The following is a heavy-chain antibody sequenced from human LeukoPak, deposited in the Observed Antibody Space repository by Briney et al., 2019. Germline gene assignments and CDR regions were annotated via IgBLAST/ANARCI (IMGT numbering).Heavy chain of an antibody. CDR1: GFTFSTYA. CDR3: AKIRLGYCSSTSCIYYYGMDV. J-gene: IGHJ6*02. D-gene: IGHD2-2*01. V-gene: IGHV3-23*01. Sequence: PGGSLRLSCAASGFTFSTYAMSWVRQAPGKGLEWVSAISGSGGSTYYADSVKGRFTISRDNSKNTLYLQMNSLRAEDTAVYYCAKIRLGYCSSTSCIYYYGMDVWGQGTTVTVSS. CDR2: ISGSGGST.